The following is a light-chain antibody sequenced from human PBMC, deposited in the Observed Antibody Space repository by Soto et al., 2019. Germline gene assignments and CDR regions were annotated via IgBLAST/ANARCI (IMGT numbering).Light chain of an antibody. CDR2: VGS. Sequence: QSVLTQPPSASGTPGQRVTISCSGSRSNIGSNTVNWYQQHPGKAPKLMIYVGSKRPSGVSTRFSGSKSGNTASLTISGLQAEDEADYYCCSYAGSNTYWVFGGGTKLTVL. CDR3: CSYAGSNTYWV. CDR1: RSNIGSNT. V-gene: IGLV2-23*01. J-gene: IGLJ3*02.